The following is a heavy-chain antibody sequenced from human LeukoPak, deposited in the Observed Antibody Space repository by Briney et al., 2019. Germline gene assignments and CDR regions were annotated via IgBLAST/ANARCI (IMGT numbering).Heavy chain of an antibody. D-gene: IGHD3-22*01. CDR3: AKDLGYYYDSSGYPI. CDR2: ISGSGGST. J-gene: IGHJ4*02. V-gene: IGHV3-23*01. CDR1: GFTFSSYG. Sequence: GGSLRLSCAASGFTFSSYGMSWVRQAPGKGLEWVSAISGSGGSTYYADSVKGRFTISRDNSKNTLYLQMNSLRAEDTAVYYCAKDLGYYYDSSGYPIWGQGTLVTVSS.